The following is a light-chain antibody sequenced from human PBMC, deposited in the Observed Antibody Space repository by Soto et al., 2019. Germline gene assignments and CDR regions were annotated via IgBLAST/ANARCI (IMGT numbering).Light chain of an antibody. J-gene: IGKJ2*01. CDR1: QSVSSN. V-gene: IGKV3-15*01. Sequence: IVMTQSPATLSVSPGERATLSCRASQSVSSNLAWYQHKPGQAPRLLFYGASTRAAGIPARFSGGGSGTDFTLTIRCLQSEDFAVYYCQQSNKWPYTFGQGTKLEIK. CDR2: GAS. CDR3: QQSNKWPYT.